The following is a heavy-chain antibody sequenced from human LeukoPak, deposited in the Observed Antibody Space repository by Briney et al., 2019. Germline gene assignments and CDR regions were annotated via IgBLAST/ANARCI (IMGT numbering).Heavy chain of an antibody. V-gene: IGHV3-66*01. J-gene: IGHJ4*02. CDR1: GFTVSNNY. D-gene: IGHD4-11*01. CDR2: IYSGGST. CDR3: SRVASNYDFDY. Sequence: GGSLRLSCAASGFTVSNNYMRWVRQAPGKGLEWVSLIYSGGSTYYADSVKGRFIISRDNSKNTLYLQMNSLRAEDTAVYYCSRVASNYDFDYWGQGTLVTVSS.